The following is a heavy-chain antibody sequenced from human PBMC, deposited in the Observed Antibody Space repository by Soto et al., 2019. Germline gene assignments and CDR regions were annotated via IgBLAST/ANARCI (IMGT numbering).Heavy chain of an antibody. CDR2: FDPEDGET. V-gene: IGHV1-24*01. Sequence: ASVKVSCKVSGYTLTELSMHWVRQAPGKGLEWMGGFDPEDGETIYAQKFQGRVTMTEDTSTDTAYMELSSLRSEDTAVYYCATSAVVPGLDYYYYYGMDVWGQGTTVTVSS. D-gene: IGHD2-15*01. CDR1: GYTLTELS. J-gene: IGHJ6*02. CDR3: ATSAVVPGLDYYYYYGMDV.